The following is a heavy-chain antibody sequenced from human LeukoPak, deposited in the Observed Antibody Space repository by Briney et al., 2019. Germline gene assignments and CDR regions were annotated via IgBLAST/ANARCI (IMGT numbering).Heavy chain of an antibody. Sequence: PSETLSLTCAVYGGSFSGYYWSWIRQPPGEGLEWIGEINHSGSTNYNPSLKSRVTISVDTSKNQFSLKLSSVTAADTAVYYCAVGPRGWFDPWGQGTLVTVSS. CDR3: AVGPRGWFDP. J-gene: IGHJ5*02. D-gene: IGHD2-2*01. CDR1: GGSFSGYY. CDR2: INHSGST. V-gene: IGHV4-34*01.